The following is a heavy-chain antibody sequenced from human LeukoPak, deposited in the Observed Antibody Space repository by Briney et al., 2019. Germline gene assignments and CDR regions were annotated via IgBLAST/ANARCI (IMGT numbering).Heavy chain of an antibody. V-gene: IGHV3-73*01. Sequence: GGSLRLSCAASGFTFSGSAMHWVRQASGKGLEWVGRIRSKANTYATAYAASVKGRFTISRDDSKNTAYLQMNSLKSEDTAVYYCATMQWLEGVDWFDPWGQGTLVTVSS. J-gene: IGHJ5*02. CDR2: IRSKANTYAT. CDR3: ATMQWLEGVDWFDP. D-gene: IGHD6-19*01. CDR1: GFTFSGSA.